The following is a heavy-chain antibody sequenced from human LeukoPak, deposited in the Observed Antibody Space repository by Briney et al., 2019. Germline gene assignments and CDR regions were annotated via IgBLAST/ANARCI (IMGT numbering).Heavy chain of an antibody. V-gene: IGHV3-23*01. D-gene: IGHD2-15*01. Sequence: GGSLRLSGVASGFNFSVYPMTWVRQAPGKGLEWVSALSVSGDNAHYADSVKGRFTISRDNSKNTLYLHMNSLRAEDTAIYYCAMDRGYWGQGTLVTVSS. CDR3: AMDRGY. CDR1: GFNFSVYP. CDR2: LSVSGDNA. J-gene: IGHJ4*02.